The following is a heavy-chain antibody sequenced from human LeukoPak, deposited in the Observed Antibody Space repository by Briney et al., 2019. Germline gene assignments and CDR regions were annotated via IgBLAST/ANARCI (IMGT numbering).Heavy chain of an antibody. CDR1: GYTFTGYY. D-gene: IGHD2-2*01. V-gene: IGHV1-2*02. Sequence: GASVKVSCKASGYTFTGYYIHWVRQAPGQGLEWMGWINPHSGGTNYAQKFQGGVTMTRDTSITTAYMELSSLRSDDTAVYYCARDVGEYCSSTNCYASRYWGQGTLVTVSS. CDR3: ARDVGEYCSSTNCYASRY. CDR2: INPHSGGT. J-gene: IGHJ4*02.